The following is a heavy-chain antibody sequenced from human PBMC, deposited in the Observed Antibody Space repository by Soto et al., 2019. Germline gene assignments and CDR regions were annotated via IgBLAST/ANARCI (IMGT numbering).Heavy chain of an antibody. CDR3: AKDGSDTAMVLDY. D-gene: IGHD5-18*01. V-gene: IGHV3-30*18. CDR1: GFTFSSYG. CDR2: ISYDGSNK. Sequence: QVQLVESGGGVVQPGRSPRLSCAASGFTFSSYGMHWVRQAPGKGLEWVAVISYDGSNKYYADSVKGRFTISRDNSKNTLYLQMNSLRAEDTAVYYCAKDGSDTAMVLDYWGQGTLVTVSS. J-gene: IGHJ4*02.